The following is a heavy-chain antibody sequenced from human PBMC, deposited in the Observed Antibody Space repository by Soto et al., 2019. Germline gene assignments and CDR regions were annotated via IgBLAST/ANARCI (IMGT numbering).Heavy chain of an antibody. CDR2: TYNRSKWYN. Sequence: TLSLTCVISGDSVSSNSAAWHWIRQSPSRGLEWLGRTYNRSKWYNDYAVSVKSRITFNPDTSKNQFSLQLNSVTPEETVVYYCARVGVPTKYYLDYWGQGTLVTVSS. V-gene: IGHV6-1*01. CDR1: GDSVSSNSAA. D-gene: IGHD5-12*01. CDR3: ARVGVPTKYYLDY. J-gene: IGHJ4*02.